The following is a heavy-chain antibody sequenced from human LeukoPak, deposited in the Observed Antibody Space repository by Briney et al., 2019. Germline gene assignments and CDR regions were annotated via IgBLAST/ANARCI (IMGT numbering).Heavy chain of an antibody. CDR1: GYTFTSYY. J-gene: IGHJ4*02. Sequence: ASVKVSCKASGYTFTSYYMHWVRQAPGQGLEWMGIINTSGGSTSYAQKFQGRFTMTRDMSTSTAYMELSSLRSEDTAVYYCARDRYYYDSSGYLDYWGQGTLVTVSS. CDR3: ARDRYYYDSSGYLDY. D-gene: IGHD3-22*01. CDR2: INTSGGST. V-gene: IGHV1-46*01.